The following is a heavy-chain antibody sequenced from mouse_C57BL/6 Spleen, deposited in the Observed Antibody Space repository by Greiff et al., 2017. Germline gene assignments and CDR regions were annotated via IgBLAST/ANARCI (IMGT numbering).Heavy chain of an antibody. Sequence: LKESGAELVRPGSSVKLSCKDSYFAFMASAMHWVKQRPGHGLEWIGSYTMYSDATEYSENFKGKATLTANTSSSTAYMELSSLASEDSAVYYCARGALYYYAMDYWGQGTSVTVSS. CDR2: YTMYSDAT. CDR3: ARGALYYYAMDY. D-gene: IGHD3-1*01. J-gene: IGHJ4*01. V-gene: IGHV1-49*01. CDR1: YFAFMASA.